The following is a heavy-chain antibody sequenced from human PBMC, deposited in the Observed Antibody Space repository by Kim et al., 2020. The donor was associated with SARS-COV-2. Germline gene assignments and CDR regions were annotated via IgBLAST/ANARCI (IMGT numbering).Heavy chain of an antibody. CDR2: IYYSGST. Sequence: SETLSLTCTVSGGSVSSGSYYWSWIRQPPGKGLEWIGYIYYSGSTNYNPSLKSRVTISVDTSKNQFSLKLSSVTAADTAVYYCARRAPELRYFDWNYGMDVWGQGTTVTVSS. V-gene: IGHV4-61*01. CDR3: ARRAPELRYFDWNYGMDV. CDR1: GGSVSSGSYY. J-gene: IGHJ6*02. D-gene: IGHD3-9*01.